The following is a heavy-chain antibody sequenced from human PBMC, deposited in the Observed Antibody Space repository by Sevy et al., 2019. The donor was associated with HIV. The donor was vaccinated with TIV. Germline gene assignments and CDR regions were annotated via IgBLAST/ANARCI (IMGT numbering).Heavy chain of an antibody. D-gene: IGHD2-2*01. CDR2: IGTAGDT. Sequence: GGSLRLSCAASGFTFSNYDMHWVRQATGKGLEWVSAIGTAGDTYYPGSVKGRFTISRKNAKNSLYLQMNSLRAGDTAVYYCARGGDIVVVPTVWGYMDVWGKGTTVTVSS. J-gene: IGHJ6*03. V-gene: IGHV3-13*01. CDR1: GFTFSNYD. CDR3: ARGGDIVVVPTVWGYMDV.